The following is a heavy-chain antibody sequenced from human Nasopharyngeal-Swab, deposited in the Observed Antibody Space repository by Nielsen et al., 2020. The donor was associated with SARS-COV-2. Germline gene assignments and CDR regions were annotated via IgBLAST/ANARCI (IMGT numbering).Heavy chain of an antibody. CDR2: INPNSGGT. CDR1: GYTFTGYY. V-gene: IGHV1-2*06. CDR3: ATDLPVRRSEWELLQAPYYYYGMDV. D-gene: IGHD1-26*01. J-gene: IGHJ6*02. Sequence: ASVKVSCKASGYTFTGYYMHWVRQAPGQGLEWMGRINPNSGGTNYAQKFQGRVTMTRDTSISTAYMELSSLRSEDTAVYYCATDLPVRRSEWELLQAPYYYYGMDVWGQGTTVTVSS.